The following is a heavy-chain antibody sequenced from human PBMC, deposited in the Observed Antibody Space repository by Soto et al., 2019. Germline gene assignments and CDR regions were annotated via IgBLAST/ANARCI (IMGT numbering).Heavy chain of an antibody. D-gene: IGHD3-10*01. J-gene: IGHJ5*02. CDR1: GGSISSGDYY. CDR2: IYYSGST. V-gene: IGHV4-30-4*01. Sequence: PSETLSLTCTVSGGSISSGDYYWSWIRQPPGKGLEWIGYIYYSGSTYYNPSLKSRVTISVDTSKNQFSLKLSSVTAADTAVYYCARETITMVRGVIENWFDPWGQGTLVTVSS. CDR3: ARETITMVRGVIENWFDP.